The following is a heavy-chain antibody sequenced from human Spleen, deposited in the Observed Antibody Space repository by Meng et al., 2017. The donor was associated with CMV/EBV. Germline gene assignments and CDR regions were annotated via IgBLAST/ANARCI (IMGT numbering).Heavy chain of an antibody. V-gene: IGHV3-30*04. CDR1: GFTFSSYA. CDR3: ARGLQELDF. Sequence: GESLKISCAASGFTFSSYALHWVRQAPGKGLEWVAVISYDGSNKYHADSVKGRFTISRDSSKNTLYLQMNSLRAEDTAIYYCARGLQELDFWGRGTLVTVSS. J-gene: IGHJ4*02. CDR2: ISYDGSNK. D-gene: IGHD1-1*01.